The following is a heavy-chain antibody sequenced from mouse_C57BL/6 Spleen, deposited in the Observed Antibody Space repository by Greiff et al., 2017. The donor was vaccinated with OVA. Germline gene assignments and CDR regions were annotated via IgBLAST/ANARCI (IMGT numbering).Heavy chain of an antibody. D-gene: IGHD1-3*01. J-gene: IGHJ3*01. Sequence: QVQLQQPGAELVMPGASVKLSCKASGYTFTSYWMHWVKQRPGQGLEWIGEIDPSDSYTNYNQKFKGKSTLTLDKSSSTAYMQLSSLTSEDSAVYYCARFSGGFAYWGQGTLVTVSA. CDR1: GYTFTSYW. CDR2: IDPSDSYT. CDR3: ARFSGGFAY. V-gene: IGHV1-69*01.